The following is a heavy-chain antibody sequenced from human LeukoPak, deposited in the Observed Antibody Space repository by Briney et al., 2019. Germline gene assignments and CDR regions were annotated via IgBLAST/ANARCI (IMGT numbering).Heavy chain of an antibody. V-gene: IGHV1-69*06. CDR2: IITIFGTA. D-gene: IGHD6-19*01. CDR1: GGTFSIYA. Sequence: GSSVTVSCSASGGTFSIYAISWVRQAHGPGLEWMGGIITIFGTANYAQKFQVRVTITADKSTSTAYMELSSLRSEDTAVYYCASPSSGWPPPGYYYGMDVWGKGTTVTVSS. J-gene: IGHJ6*04. CDR3: ASPSSGWPPPGYYYGMDV.